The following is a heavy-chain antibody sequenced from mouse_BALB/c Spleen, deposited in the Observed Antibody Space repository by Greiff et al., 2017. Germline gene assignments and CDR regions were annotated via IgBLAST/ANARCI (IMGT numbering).Heavy chain of an antibody. V-gene: IGHV1-9*01. CDR2: ILPGSGST. J-gene: IGHJ1*01. CDR3: ARYTTEWYFDV. D-gene: IGHD2-12*01. CDR1: GYTFSSYW. Sequence: VQLQQSGAELMKPGASVKISCKATGYTFSSYWIEWVKQRPGHGLEWIGEILPGSGSTNYNEKFKGKATFTADTSSNTAYMQLSSLTSEDSAVYYCARYTTEWYFDVWGAGTTVTVSS.